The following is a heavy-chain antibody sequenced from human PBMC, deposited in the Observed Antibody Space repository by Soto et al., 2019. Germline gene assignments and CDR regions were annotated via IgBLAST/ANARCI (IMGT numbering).Heavy chain of an antibody. V-gene: IGHV3-30*18. CDR1: GFTFSSYG. D-gene: IGHD6-6*01. CDR3: AKDGEQLGPTPGFAAY. Sequence: GGSLRLSCAASGFTFSSYGMHWVRQAPGKGLEWVAVISYDGSNKYYADSVKGRFTISRDNSKNTLYLQMNSLRAEDTAVYYCAKDGEQLGPTPGFAAYWGQGTLVTVSS. J-gene: IGHJ4*02. CDR2: ISYDGSNK.